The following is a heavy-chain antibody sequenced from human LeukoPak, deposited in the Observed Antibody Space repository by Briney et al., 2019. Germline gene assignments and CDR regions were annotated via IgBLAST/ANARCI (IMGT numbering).Heavy chain of an antibody. D-gene: IGHD7-27*01. J-gene: IGHJ3*02. CDR1: GFTFSSYE. CDR3: ARTNWGLGGAFDM. CDR2: ISSSGTTI. Sequence: PGRSLRLSCAASGFTFSSYEMNWVRQAPGKGLEWVSKISSSGTTIYYADSVKGRFTTSRDNAKNSLYLQLNSLRAEDTAVYYCARTNWGLGGAFDMWGQGTMVTVSS. V-gene: IGHV3-48*03.